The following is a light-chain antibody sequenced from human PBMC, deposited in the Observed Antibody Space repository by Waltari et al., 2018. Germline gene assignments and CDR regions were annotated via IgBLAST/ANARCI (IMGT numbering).Light chain of an antibody. Sequence: DFVMTQSPDSLAVSLGERATINCKSSQSVLYSSNNKNYLAWYQQKPGQPPKLLIHWASTRESGVPDRFSGSGSGTDFTLTISSLQAEDVAVYYCQQSYTPPYTFGQGTNLEIK. V-gene: IGKV4-1*01. CDR1: QSVLYSSNNKNY. J-gene: IGKJ2*01. CDR2: WAS. CDR3: QQSYTPPYT.